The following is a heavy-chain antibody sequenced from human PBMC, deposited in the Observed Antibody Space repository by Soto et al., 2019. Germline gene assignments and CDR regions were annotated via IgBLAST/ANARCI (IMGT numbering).Heavy chain of an antibody. J-gene: IGHJ5*02. V-gene: IGHV1-8*01. CDR1: GYTFTSYD. CDR2: MNPNSGNT. CDR3: ATRRVVLRFLEWTPGNWFDP. D-gene: IGHD3-3*01. Sequence: ASVKVSCKASGYTFTSYDINWVRQATGQGLEWMGWMNPNSGNTGYAQKFQGRVTMTEDTSTDTAYMELSSLRSEDTAVYYCATRRVVLRFLEWTPGNWFDPWGQGTLVTVSS.